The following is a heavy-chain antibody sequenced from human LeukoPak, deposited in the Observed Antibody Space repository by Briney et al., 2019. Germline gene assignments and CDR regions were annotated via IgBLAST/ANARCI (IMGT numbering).Heavy chain of an antibody. D-gene: IGHD3-3*01. CDR1: GFTFSSYG. Sequence: GGSLRLSCAASGFTFSSYGMHWVRQAPGKGLEWVSGISWNSGSIGYADSVKGRFTISRDNAKNSLYLQMNSLRAEDTALYYCAKDIHDFWSGYPYYYYGMDVWGQGTTVTVSS. CDR2: ISWNSGSI. V-gene: IGHV3-9*01. CDR3: AKDIHDFWSGYPYYYYGMDV. J-gene: IGHJ6*02.